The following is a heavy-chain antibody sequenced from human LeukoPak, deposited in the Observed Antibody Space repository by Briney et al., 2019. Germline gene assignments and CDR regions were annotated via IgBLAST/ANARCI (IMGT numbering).Heavy chain of an antibody. J-gene: IGHJ4*02. CDR2: ISGSGGST. CDR1: GFTFSSYA. CDR3: ARDYGSGSYYNGFCYFDY. D-gene: IGHD3-10*01. Sequence: GGSLRLSCAASGFTFSSYAMSWVRQAPGKGLEWVSAISGSGGSTYYADSVKGRFTISRDNSKNTLYLQMNSLRAEDTAVYYCARDYGSGSYYNGFCYFDYWGQGTLVTVSS. V-gene: IGHV3-23*01.